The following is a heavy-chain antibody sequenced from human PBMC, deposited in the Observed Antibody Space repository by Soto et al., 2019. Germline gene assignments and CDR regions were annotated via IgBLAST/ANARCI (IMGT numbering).Heavy chain of an antibody. Sequence: GGSLRLSCTASGFTFCYYAMSWFRQAPGKGLEWVGFIRSKAYGGTTEYAASVKGRFTISRDDSKSIAYLQMNSLKTEDTAAYYCTRDKAGYYDFWSGYHRGYYYYMDVWGKGTTVTVSS. CDR2: IRSKAYGGTT. CDR1: GFTFCYYA. D-gene: IGHD3-3*01. V-gene: IGHV3-49*03. CDR3: TRDKAGYYDFWSGYHRGYYYYMDV. J-gene: IGHJ6*03.